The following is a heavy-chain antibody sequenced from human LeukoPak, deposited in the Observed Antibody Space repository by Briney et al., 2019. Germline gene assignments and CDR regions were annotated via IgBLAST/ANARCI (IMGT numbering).Heavy chain of an antibody. CDR1: GFTFSRYA. J-gene: IGHJ4*02. CDR3: ARAPGHRYALDY. D-gene: IGHD2-2*01. V-gene: IGHV3-30*04. Sequence: PGGPLRLSCAACGFTFSRYAMQGVGQAPGKGVEGVADISYDGSNKYYADSVTRRITISTDNSKTTLYLQMNSLRAEDTAVYFCARAPGHRYALDYWGQGTLVTVSS. CDR2: ISYDGSNK.